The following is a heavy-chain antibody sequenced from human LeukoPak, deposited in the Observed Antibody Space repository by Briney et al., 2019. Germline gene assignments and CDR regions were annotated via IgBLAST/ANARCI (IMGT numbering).Heavy chain of an antibody. CDR3: AKTGNYGDFDY. CDR2: INWNGGST. CDR1: GFTFDDYG. Sequence: GGSLRLSCAASGFTFDDYGMSWVRQAPGKGLEWVSGINWNGGSTGYADSVKGRFTISRDNSKNTLYLQMNSLRAEDTAVYYCAKTGNYGDFDYWGQGTLVTVSS. V-gene: IGHV3-20*04. J-gene: IGHJ4*02. D-gene: IGHD4-17*01.